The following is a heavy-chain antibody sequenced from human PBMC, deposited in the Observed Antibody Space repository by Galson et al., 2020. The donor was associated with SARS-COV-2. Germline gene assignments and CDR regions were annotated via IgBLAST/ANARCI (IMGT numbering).Heavy chain of an antibody. CDR1: GFTFGNCA. D-gene: IGHD3-16*01. CDR2: ISGSGGTP. J-gene: IGHJ3*02. CDR3: AKVGEEYSHDSESYGSFDM. Sequence: GGSLRLSCAASGFTFGNCAMTWVRQAPGKGLQYVSAISGSGGTPWYASFAKGRFTISRDNSKNTLYLQMNSLRAEDTAVYYCAKVGEEYSHDSESYGSFDMWGQGTVVTVSS. V-gene: IGHV3-23*01.